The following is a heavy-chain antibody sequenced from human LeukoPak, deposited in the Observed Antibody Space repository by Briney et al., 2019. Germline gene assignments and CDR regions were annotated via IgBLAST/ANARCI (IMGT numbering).Heavy chain of an antibody. CDR2: MNPNSGNT. CDR1: GYTFTSYD. D-gene: IGHD6-13*01. Sequence: GASVKVSCKASGYTFTSYDINWVRQVTGQGLEWMGWMNPNSGNTGYAQKFQGRVTMTRNTSISTAYMELSSLRSEDTAVYYCARDGAYQQSYYYYGMDVWGQGTTVTVSS. J-gene: IGHJ6*02. CDR3: ARDGAYQQSYYYYGMDV. V-gene: IGHV1-8*01.